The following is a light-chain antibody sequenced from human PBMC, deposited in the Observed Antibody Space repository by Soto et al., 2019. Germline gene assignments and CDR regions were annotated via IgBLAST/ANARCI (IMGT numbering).Light chain of an antibody. Sequence: EIVMTQSPATLSVSPGERATLSCRASQSVSTNLAWYQQKPGQAPRLLIYGASTRATGIPDGFSGSGSGTEFSLTINSLQSEDFAVYYCHQYNNWWAFGQGTKVEIK. CDR3: HQYNNWWA. CDR2: GAS. CDR1: QSVSTN. J-gene: IGKJ1*01. V-gene: IGKV3-15*01.